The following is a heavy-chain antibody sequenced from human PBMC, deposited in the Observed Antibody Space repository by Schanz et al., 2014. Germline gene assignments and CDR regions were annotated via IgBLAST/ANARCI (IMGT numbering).Heavy chain of an antibody. CDR2: IKGKTDGGTA. J-gene: IGHJ3*01. Sequence: EVQLVQSGGGLVQPGGSLRLSCAASGFTFSSYAMSWVRQAPGKGLEWVGRIKGKTDGGTADYAATMKGRFIISRDDSKNTLFLQMDSLETEDTAVYYCTRDNGRFAFDFWGQGTMVDVSS. CDR3: TRDNGRFAFDF. D-gene: IGHD2-8*01. CDR1: GFTFSSYA. V-gene: IGHV3-15*01.